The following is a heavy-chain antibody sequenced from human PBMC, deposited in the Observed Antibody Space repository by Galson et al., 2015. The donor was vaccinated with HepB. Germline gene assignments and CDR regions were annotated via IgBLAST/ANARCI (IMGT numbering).Heavy chain of an antibody. CDR2: ISGSGGST. J-gene: IGHJ4*02. V-gene: IGHV3-23*01. CDR1: GFTFSSYA. D-gene: IGHD2-21*01. CDR3: ARGGDGECNY. Sequence: SLRLSCAASGFTFSSYAMSWVRQAPGKGLEWVSAISGSGGSTYYADSVKGRFTISRDNSKNTLYLQMNSLRVEDTALYYSARGGDGECNYWGQGTLVTVSS.